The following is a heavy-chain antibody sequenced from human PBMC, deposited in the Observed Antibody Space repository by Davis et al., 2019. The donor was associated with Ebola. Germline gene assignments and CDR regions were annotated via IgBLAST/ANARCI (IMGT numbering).Heavy chain of an antibody. J-gene: IGHJ6*02. Sequence: GGSLRLSCEGTGFTFDDYAMHWVRQAPGKGLEWVSLISGDGGSTYYADSVKGRFTISRDNSKNSLYLQMNSLRTEDTALYYCAKDRQLWLYYYGMDVWGQGTTVTVSS. D-gene: IGHD5-18*01. CDR2: ISGDGGST. CDR1: GFTFDDYA. CDR3: AKDRQLWLYYYGMDV. V-gene: IGHV3-43*02.